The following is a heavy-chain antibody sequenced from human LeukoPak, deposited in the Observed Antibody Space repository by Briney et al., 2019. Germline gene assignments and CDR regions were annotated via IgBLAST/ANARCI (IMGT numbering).Heavy chain of an antibody. J-gene: IGHJ3*02. D-gene: IGHD5-18*01. CDR2: INPNSGGT. V-gene: IGHV1-2*02. Sequence: ASVKVSCKASGYTFTVYYMHWVRQAPGQGLEWMGWINPNSGGTNYAQKFQGRVTMTRDTSISTAYMELSRLRSDDTAVYYCASFMKAMVYVVYDAFDIWGQGTMVTVSS. CDR3: ASFMKAMVYVVYDAFDI. CDR1: GYTFTVYY.